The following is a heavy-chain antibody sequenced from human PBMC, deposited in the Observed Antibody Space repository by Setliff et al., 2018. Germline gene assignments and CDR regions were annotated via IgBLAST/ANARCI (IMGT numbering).Heavy chain of an antibody. CDR1: GDSISSGDYF. J-gene: IGHJ3*01. CDR3: AREVGTSTSSDAFDV. D-gene: IGHD1-26*01. V-gene: IGHV4-30-4*08. Sequence: SETLSLTCTVSGDSISSGDYFWSWIRQPPGKGLEWIAYIYHSGSTYYNPSLKSRVTMSVDTSKNQFSLHLTSVTAADTAVYYCAREVGTSTSSDAFDVWGQGVMVTVSS. CDR2: IYHSGST.